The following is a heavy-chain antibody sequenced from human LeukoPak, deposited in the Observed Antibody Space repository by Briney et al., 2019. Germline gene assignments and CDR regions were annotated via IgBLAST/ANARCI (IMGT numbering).Heavy chain of an antibody. CDR2: IYHTGST. V-gene: IGHV4-39*07. CDR3: ARDISISWFYS. D-gene: IGHD3-3*02. Sequence: TSETLSLTCTVSGASISSDSNYWAWVRQPPGKGLQWIGSIYHTGSTFYNPSLMSRVSISIDSSKNQFSLKLSSVTVADTALYYCARDISISWFYSWGQGTLVSVSS. J-gene: IGHJ5*01. CDR1: GASISSDSNY.